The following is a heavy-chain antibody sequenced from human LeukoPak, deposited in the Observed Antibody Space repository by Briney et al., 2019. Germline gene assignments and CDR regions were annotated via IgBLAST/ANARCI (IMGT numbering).Heavy chain of an antibody. CDR2: ISSSSSYI. CDR3: ARARSIVESDAFDI. Sequence: GGSLRLSCAASGFTFSSYSMNWVRQAPGKGLEWVSSISSSSSYIYYADSVKGRFTISRDNAKNSLYLQMNSLRAEDTAVYYCARARSIVESDAFDIWGQGTMVTVSS. CDR1: GFTFSSYS. J-gene: IGHJ3*02. V-gene: IGHV3-21*01. D-gene: IGHD3-22*01.